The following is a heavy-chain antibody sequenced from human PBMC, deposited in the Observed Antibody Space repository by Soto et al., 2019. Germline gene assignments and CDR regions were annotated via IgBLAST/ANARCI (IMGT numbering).Heavy chain of an antibody. CDR2: IFHSGTT. J-gene: IGHJ4*02. V-gene: IGHV4-4*02. Sequence: QVQLQESGPGLVEPSGTLSLTCAVSGDSISSSHWWSWVRQPPGKGLEWIGEIFHSGTTKYNPSLESRVTMSVDKSNNQLSFKLRSVTAADTAVYYCARQLERGDLPEGFEYWGQGTLATVSS. D-gene: IGHD1-1*01. CDR3: ARQLERGDLPEGFEY. CDR1: GDSISSSHW.